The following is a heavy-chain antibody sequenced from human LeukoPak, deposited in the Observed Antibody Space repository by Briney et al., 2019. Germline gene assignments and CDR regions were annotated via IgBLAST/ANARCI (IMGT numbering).Heavy chain of an antibody. CDR2: ISGSGGST. CDR1: GFTFSSYA. J-gene: IGHJ4*02. D-gene: IGHD6-19*01. Sequence: GGSLRLSCAASGFTFSSYAMSWVRQAPGKGLEWVSAISGSGGSTYYTDSVKGRFTISRDNSKNTLYLQMNSLRAEDTAVYYCAKDEGSPGYSSGWYGGYFDYWGQGTLVTVSS. V-gene: IGHV3-23*01. CDR3: AKDEGSPGYSSGWYGGYFDY.